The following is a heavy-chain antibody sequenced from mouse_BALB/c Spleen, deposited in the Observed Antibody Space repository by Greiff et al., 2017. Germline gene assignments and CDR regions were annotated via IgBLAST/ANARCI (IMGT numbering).Heavy chain of an antibody. J-gene: IGHJ3*01. Sequence: EVKVVESGGGLVKPGGSLKLSCAASGFTFSDYYMYWVRQTPEKRLEWVATISDGGSYTYYPDSVKGRFTISRDNAKNNLYLQMSSLKSEDTAMYYCARDQGYYGSSGFAYWGQGTLVTVSA. CDR2: ISDGGSYT. CDR1: GFTFSDYY. D-gene: IGHD1-1*01. CDR3: ARDQGYYGSSGFAY. V-gene: IGHV5-4*02.